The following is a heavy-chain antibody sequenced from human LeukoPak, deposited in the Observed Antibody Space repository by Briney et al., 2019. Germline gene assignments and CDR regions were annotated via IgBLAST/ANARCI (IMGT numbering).Heavy chain of an antibody. V-gene: IGHV3-23*01. CDR3: AKALGYCSSTSCYTQKTFDY. CDR2: ISGSGGST. CDR1: GFTFSSYA. J-gene: IGHJ4*02. D-gene: IGHD2-2*02. Sequence: GGSLRLSCAASGFTFSSYAMSWVRQAPGKGLEWVSAISGSGGSTYYADSVKGRFTISRDNSKNTLYLQMNSLRAEDTAVYYCAKALGYCSSTSCYTQKTFDYWGQGTLVTVSS.